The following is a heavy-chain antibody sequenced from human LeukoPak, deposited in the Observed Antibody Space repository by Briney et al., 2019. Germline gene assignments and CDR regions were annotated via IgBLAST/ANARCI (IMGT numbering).Heavy chain of an antibody. Sequence: ASVKVSCKASGYTFTGYYMHWVRQAPGQGLEWMGWINPNSGGTNYAQKFQGRVTMTRDTSISTAYMELGRLRSDDTAVYYCARDGDYGYYYMDVWGKGTTVTVSS. J-gene: IGHJ6*03. CDR1: GYTFTGYY. CDR2: INPNSGGT. CDR3: ARDGDYGYYYMDV. D-gene: IGHD4/OR15-4a*01. V-gene: IGHV1-2*02.